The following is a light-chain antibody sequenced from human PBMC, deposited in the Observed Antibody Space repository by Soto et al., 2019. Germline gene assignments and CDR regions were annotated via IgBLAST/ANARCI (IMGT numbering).Light chain of an antibody. CDR3: QQHNSYSRFT. Sequence: DIQMTQSPSTLSASVGDRVTITCRASQSISSWLDWYQQKPGKAPKLLIYKASSLESGVPSRFSGSGSGTEFTLPISSLQPDDFATYYCQQHNSYSRFTFGPGTKVDIK. J-gene: IGKJ3*01. CDR2: KAS. CDR1: QSISSW. V-gene: IGKV1-5*03.